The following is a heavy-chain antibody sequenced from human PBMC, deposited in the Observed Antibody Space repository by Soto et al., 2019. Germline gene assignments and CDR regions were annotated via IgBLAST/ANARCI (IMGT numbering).Heavy chain of an antibody. CDR2: MNPNSGNT. J-gene: IGHJ5*02. V-gene: IGHV1-8*02. D-gene: IGHD3-10*01. CDR1: GYTFTSYD. Sequence: ASVKVSCKASGYTFTSYDINWVRQATGQGLEWMGWMNPNSGNTGYAQKFQGRVTMTRNTSISTAYMELSSLRSEDTAVYYCARSYGSWSYYIKFDPWGQGTLVTVSS. CDR3: ARSYGSWSYYIKFDP.